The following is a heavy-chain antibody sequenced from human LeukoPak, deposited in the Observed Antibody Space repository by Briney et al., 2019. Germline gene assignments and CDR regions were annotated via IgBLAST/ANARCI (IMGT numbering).Heavy chain of an antibody. CDR1: GFTFSSYG. V-gene: IGHV3-30*02. D-gene: IGHD1-26*01. CDR2: TRFDGSNK. J-gene: IGHJ6*03. Sequence: GGSLRLSCAASGFTFSSYGMYWVRQAPGKGLEWVAFTRFDGSNKYYADSVKGRFTISRDNSKNTLYLKMNSLRAEDTAVYYCEKGHGWEASYYYSYMDVWGKGTTVTISS. CDR3: EKGHGWEASYYYSYMDV.